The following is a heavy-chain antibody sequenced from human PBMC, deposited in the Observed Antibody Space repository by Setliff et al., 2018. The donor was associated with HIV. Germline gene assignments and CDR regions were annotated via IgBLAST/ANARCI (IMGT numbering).Heavy chain of an antibody. CDR3: ARLIHTGLLYFDY. Sequence: KTSETLSLTCFVSGVSMSDHYWGWIRQPPGKGLEWIGYIYSSGTTQYNPSVESRVTISVDTSRDQFSLNLRSVTAADTALYFCARLIHTGLLYFDYWGLGMLVTVSS. CDR2: IYSSGTT. CDR1: GVSMSDHY. D-gene: IGHD2-8*02. J-gene: IGHJ4*02. V-gene: IGHV4-4*09.